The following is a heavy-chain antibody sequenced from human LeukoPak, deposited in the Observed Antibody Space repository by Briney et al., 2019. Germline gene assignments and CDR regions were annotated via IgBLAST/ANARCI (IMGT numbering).Heavy chain of an antibody. D-gene: IGHD6-25*01. V-gene: IGHV4-34*01. CDR2: INDSVSI. CDR1: GGSFSGDC. Sequence: SETLSLTCAVYGGSFSGDCSCWIRQPPAAGREWIGEINDSVSINYNPSLTSRVTIPVDTSQNQFALKLSSVTAGDTAVYYCARDRGYSPFEDWGQGTLVTVSS. J-gene: IGHJ4*02. CDR3: ARDRGYSPFED.